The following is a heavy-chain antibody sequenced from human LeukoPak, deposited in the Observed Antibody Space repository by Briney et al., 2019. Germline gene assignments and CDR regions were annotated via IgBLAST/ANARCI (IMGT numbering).Heavy chain of an antibody. CDR3: AKDRLGLIVVPIRALFDY. CDR1: GSTFDDYA. CDR2: ISWNSGSI. J-gene: IGHJ4*02. V-gene: IGHV3-9*01. Sequence: GGSLRLSCAASGSTFDDYAMHWVRQAPGKGLEWVSGISWNSGSIGYADSVKGRFTISRDNSKNTLYLQMNSRRAEDTAVYYCAKDRLGLIVVPIRALFDYWGQGTLVTVSS. D-gene: IGHD3-22*01.